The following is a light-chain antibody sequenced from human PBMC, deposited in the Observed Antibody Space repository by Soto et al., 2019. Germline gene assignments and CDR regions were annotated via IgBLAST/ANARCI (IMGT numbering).Light chain of an antibody. CDR3: QQYGSSLFT. J-gene: IGKJ3*01. V-gene: IGKV3-20*01. CDR1: QSVSSKY. CDR2: GTS. Sequence: VLTQSPGTLSLSPGERATLSCRASQSVSSKYLAWYQQKPGQAPRVLIYGTSIRASGVPERFSGGGSGTYFTRTITRLEPEDFAVYYWQQYGSSLFTFGPGTKVDFK.